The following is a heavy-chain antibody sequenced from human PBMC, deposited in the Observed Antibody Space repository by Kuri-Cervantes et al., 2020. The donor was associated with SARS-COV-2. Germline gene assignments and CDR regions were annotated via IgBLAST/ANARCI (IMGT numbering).Heavy chain of an antibody. J-gene: IGHJ4*02. CDR3: ARDRKFGELLSRGYYFDY. CDR2: INPNSGGT. CDR1: GYTFTDYY. V-gene: IGHV1-2*04. D-gene: IGHD3-10*01. Sequence: ASVKVSCKASGYTFTDYYIHWVRQAPGQGLEWMGWINPNSGGTNYAQKFQGWVTMTRDTSISTAYMELSRLRSDDTAVYYCARDRKFGELLSRGYYFDYWGQGTLVTVSS.